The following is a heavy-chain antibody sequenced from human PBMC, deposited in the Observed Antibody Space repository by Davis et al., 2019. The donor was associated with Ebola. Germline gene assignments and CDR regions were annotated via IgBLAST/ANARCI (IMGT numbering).Heavy chain of an antibody. CDR1: GYTFTSYG. D-gene: IGHD3-16*01. J-gene: IGHJ4*02. CDR3: ARDRGMITFGGVSDY. V-gene: IGHV1-18*01. CDR2: ISAYNGNT. Sequence: ASVKVSCKASGYTFTSYGISWVRQAPGQGLEWMGCISAYNGNTNYAQKLQGRVTMTTDTSTSTAYMELRSLRSDDTAVYYCARDRGMITFGGVSDYWGQGTLVTVSS.